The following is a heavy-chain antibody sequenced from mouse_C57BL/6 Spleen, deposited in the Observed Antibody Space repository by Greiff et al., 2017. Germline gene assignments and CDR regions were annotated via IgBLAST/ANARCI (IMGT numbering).Heavy chain of an antibody. Sequence: EVMLVESGGGLVKPGGSLKLSCAASGFTFSDYGMHWVRQAPEKGLEWVAYISSGSSTLYYADTVKGRFTISRDNAKNTLFLQMTSLRSEDTAMYYCARPRDYDVRAMDYWGQGTSVTVSS. CDR1: GFTFSDYG. D-gene: IGHD2-4*01. CDR2: ISSGSSTL. CDR3: ARPRDYDVRAMDY. V-gene: IGHV5-17*01. J-gene: IGHJ4*01.